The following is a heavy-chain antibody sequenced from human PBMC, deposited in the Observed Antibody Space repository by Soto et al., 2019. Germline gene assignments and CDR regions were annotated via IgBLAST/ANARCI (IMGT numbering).Heavy chain of an antibody. V-gene: IGHV4-39*01. CDR3: AEMFWFGDLLNDY. CDR2: IYYSGIT. CDR1: GGSISSGSYY. Sequence: SETLSLTCSVSGGSISSGSYYWGWIRQPPGKGLEWIGSIYYSGITHYSPSLKSRVTMSLDTSKNQYSLRLSSVTAADTAVYFCAEMFWFGDLLNDYWGPGTLVTVSS. J-gene: IGHJ4*02. D-gene: IGHD3-10*01.